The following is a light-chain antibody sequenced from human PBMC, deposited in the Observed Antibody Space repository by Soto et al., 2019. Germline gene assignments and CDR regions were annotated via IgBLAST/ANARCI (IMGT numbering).Light chain of an antibody. CDR1: QSVSSY. V-gene: IGKV3-11*01. J-gene: IGKJ2*01. Sequence: ENESRQSPATMSLSPGERATLSCRASQSVSSYLAWYQQKPGQAPRLLIYDASKRATGIPARFSGSGSGTDFTLTISSLEPEDSAVYYCQQRANWPHTFGQGTKLEIK. CDR3: QQRANWPHT. CDR2: DAS.